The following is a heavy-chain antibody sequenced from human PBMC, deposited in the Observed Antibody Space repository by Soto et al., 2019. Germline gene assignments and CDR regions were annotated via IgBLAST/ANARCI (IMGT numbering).Heavy chain of an antibody. D-gene: IGHD2-21*01. V-gene: IGHV1-2*02. CDR2: IHLNSGGT. J-gene: IGHJ6*02. CDR1: GYTFTGYY. CDR3: ASPRELSYSYVYFFTLDV. Sequence: ASVKVSCKASGYTFTGYYVHWVRQAPGHGLEWLGWIHLNSGGTNYAQSFQGRVTMTRDMSVSTVYMEMTGLSSDDTAVYYCASPRELSYSYVYFFTLDVWGQGTTVTVSS.